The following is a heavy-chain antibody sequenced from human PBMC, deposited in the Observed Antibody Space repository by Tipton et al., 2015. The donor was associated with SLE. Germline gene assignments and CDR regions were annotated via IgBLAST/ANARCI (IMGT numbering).Heavy chain of an antibody. CDR3: AKKEGYGDYGYYYYFMDV. CDR2: ISGSGTTT. D-gene: IGHD4-17*01. J-gene: IGHJ6*03. CDR1: GFTFSNYA. V-gene: IGHV3-23*01. Sequence: SLRLSCAASGFTFSNYAMTWVRQAPGKGLEWVSGISGSGTTTDYADSVKGRFTISRDNSKNTLYLQMNSLSAEDTAVYYCAKKEGYGDYGYYYYFMDVWGKGTTVTVSS.